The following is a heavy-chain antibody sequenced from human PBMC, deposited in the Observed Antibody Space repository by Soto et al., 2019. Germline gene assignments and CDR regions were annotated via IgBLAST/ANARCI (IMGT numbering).Heavy chain of an antibody. CDR2: FYYRGDT. Sequence: SETLSLTCSVSGDSIQKYWWSWIRQPPGKALEWIGYFYYRGDTNYNPSLKSRATVSGDMSKNQLFLRLTSVTAADTAVYYCARFTYYYDTSGHGMRFDPWGQGTLVTVSS. J-gene: IGHJ5*02. CDR3: ARFTYYYDTSGHGMRFDP. V-gene: IGHV4-59*01. D-gene: IGHD3-22*01. CDR1: GDSIQKYW.